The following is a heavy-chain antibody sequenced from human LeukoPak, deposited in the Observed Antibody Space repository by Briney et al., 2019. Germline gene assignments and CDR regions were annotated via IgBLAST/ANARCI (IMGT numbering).Heavy chain of an antibody. J-gene: IGHJ4*02. CDR3: ARVASRSWDSSGYFYY. CDR2: IYYSGST. D-gene: IGHD3-22*01. V-gene: IGHV4-38-2*01. CDR1: GFIFSDYY. Sequence: GSLRLSCDASGFIFSDYYMSWIRQAPGKGLEWIGSIYYSGSTYYNPSLKSRVTISVDTSKNQFSLKLSSVTAADTAVYYCARVASRSWDSSGYFYYWGQGTLVTVSS.